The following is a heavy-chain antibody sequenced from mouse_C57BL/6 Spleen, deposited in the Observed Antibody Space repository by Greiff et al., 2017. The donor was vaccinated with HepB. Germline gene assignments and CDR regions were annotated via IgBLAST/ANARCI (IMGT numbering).Heavy chain of an antibody. CDR3: ARQEDGSSYRYFDY. D-gene: IGHD1-1*01. V-gene: IGHV5-6*01. CDR1: GFTFSSYG. CDR2: ISSGGSYT. Sequence: EVKVVESGGDLVKPGGSLKLSCAASGFTFSSYGMSWVRQTPDKRLEWVATISSGGSYTYYPDSVKGRFTISRDNAKNTLYLQMSSLKSEDTAMYYCARQEDGSSYRYFDYWGQGTTLTVSS. J-gene: IGHJ2*01.